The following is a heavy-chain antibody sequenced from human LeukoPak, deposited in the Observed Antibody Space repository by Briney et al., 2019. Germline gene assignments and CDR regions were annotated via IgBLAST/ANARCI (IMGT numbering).Heavy chain of an antibody. Sequence: SETLSLTCTVSGGSISSYYWSWIWQPPGKGLEWIGYIYYSGSTNYNPSLKSRVTISVDTSKNQFSLKLSSVTAADTAVYYCARSVGAAADWFDPWGQGTLVTVSS. CDR3: ARSVGAAADWFDP. D-gene: IGHD6-13*01. V-gene: IGHV4-59*08. CDR2: IYYSGST. J-gene: IGHJ5*02. CDR1: GGSISSYY.